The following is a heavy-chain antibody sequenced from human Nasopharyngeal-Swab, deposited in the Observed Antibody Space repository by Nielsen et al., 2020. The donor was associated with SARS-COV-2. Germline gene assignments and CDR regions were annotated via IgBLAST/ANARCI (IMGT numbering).Heavy chain of an antibody. D-gene: IGHD1-26*01. CDR1: GFTFDDYA. V-gene: IGHV3-9*01. CDR2: ISWHSGSI. J-gene: IGHJ3*02. Sequence: SLKISCAASGFTFDDYAMHWVRQAPVKGLEWVSGISWHSGSIGYADSVKGRFTISRDNAKNSLYLQMNSLRAEDTALYYCAKDPLGEWELLFAFDIWGQGTMVTVSS. CDR3: AKDPLGEWELLFAFDI.